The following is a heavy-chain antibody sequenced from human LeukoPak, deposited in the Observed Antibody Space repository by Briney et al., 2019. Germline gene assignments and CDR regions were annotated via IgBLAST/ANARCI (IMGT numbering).Heavy chain of an antibody. CDR2: IDNTGTYT. J-gene: IGHJ4*02. CDR1: GFTFSSYS. D-gene: IGHD4-23*01. CDR3: ARDYGGSSPFDY. Sequence: GGSLRLSCAASGFTFSSYSMNWVRQAPGKGLEWVSSIDNTGTYTYYVDSVRGRFTLSRDNAKNSLYLHMNSLRAEDTAVYYCARDYGGSSPFDYWGQGTLVTVSS. V-gene: IGHV3-21*01.